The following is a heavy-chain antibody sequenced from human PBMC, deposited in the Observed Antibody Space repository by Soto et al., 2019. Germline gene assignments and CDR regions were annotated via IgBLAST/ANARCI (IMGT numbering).Heavy chain of an antibody. D-gene: IGHD3-9*01. V-gene: IGHV3-30*03. Sequence: GGSLRLSCAASGFTFSSYAMHWVRQAPGKGLEWVAIISYDGDNKYYADCVKGRFTISRDNSKDTLYLQMNSLGAVDTAVYYCARDLGHYDFLPGYYQSYYYYMDVWRQGTPVT. J-gene: IGHJ6*03. CDR3: ARDLGHYDFLPGYYQSYYYYMDV. CDR1: GFTFSSYA. CDR2: ISYDGDNK.